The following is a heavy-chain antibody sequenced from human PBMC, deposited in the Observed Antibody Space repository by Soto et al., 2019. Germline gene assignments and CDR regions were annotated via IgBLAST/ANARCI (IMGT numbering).Heavy chain of an antibody. J-gene: IGHJ3*02. CDR2: VGGSDSDK. CDR1: GFPFSAYA. Sequence: EVQLLESGGGVVQPGGSLRLSCAASGFPFSAYAMSWVHQAPGKGLQWVSGVGGSDSDKHYADSVRGRFTVSRDNSKNTLYLQMNSLRADDTAVYYCAKDATAVNGVWDPFDMWGQGTEVTVSS. D-gene: IGHD2-8*01. V-gene: IGHV3-23*01. CDR3: AKDATAVNGVWDPFDM.